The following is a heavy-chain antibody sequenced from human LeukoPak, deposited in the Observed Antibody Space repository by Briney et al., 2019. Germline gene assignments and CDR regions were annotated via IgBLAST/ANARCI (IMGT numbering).Heavy chain of an antibody. D-gene: IGHD4-17*01. Sequence: SETLSLTCTVSGGSIRSYYWSWIRQPPGKGLEWIGYIYDSVSTNYNPSLKSRVSISVDTSKNQFSLKLSSVTAADTAVYYCARTGSTVTMLYPFDHWGQGTLVTVSS. CDR3: ARTGSTVTMLYPFDH. V-gene: IGHV4-59*01. CDR1: GGSIRSYY. CDR2: IYDSVST. J-gene: IGHJ4*02.